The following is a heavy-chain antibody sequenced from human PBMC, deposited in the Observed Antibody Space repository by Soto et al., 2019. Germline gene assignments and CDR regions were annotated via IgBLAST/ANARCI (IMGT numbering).Heavy chain of an antibody. V-gene: IGHV3-30*18. J-gene: IGHJ4*02. CDR1: GFTFSSFG. D-gene: IGHD3-10*01. CDR2: IPYDDTYK. Sequence: GGSLRLSCVASGFTFSSFGMHWVRQAPGKGLEWVAVIPYDDTYKYYTDSMEGRFTISRDNSKNTVYLQMNSLRAEDTAMYYCAKDRAGSGSYYFDSWGQGTLVTVSS. CDR3: AKDRAGSGSYYFDS.